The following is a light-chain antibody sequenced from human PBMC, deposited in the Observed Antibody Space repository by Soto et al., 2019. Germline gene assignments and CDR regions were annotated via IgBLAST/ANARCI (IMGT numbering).Light chain of an antibody. CDR1: SSDVGAYSY. V-gene: IGLV2-14*01. J-gene: IGLJ1*01. CDR3: TSYTSTSTYV. CDR2: DVT. Sequence: QSVLTQPASVSGPPGQSITISCTGTSSDVGAYSYVSWYQHHPGKAPRLVIYDVTNRPSGISDRFSGSKSGNMASLTISGLLAEDEADYYCTSYTSTSTYVFGTGTKVTVL.